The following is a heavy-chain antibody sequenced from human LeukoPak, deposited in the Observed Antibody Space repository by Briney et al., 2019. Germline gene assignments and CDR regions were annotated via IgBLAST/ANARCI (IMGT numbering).Heavy chain of an antibody. V-gene: IGHV3-53*01. D-gene: IGHD6-6*01. CDR3: ARDRLYSSSSEDY. CDR2: IYSGGST. CDR1: GFTVSSNY. J-gene: IGHJ4*02. Sequence: PGGSLRLSCAASGFTVSSNYMSWVRQAPGKGLEWVSVIYSGGSTYYADSAKGRFTISRDNSKNTLYLQMNSLRAEDTAVYYCARDRLYSSSSEDYWGQGTLVTVSS.